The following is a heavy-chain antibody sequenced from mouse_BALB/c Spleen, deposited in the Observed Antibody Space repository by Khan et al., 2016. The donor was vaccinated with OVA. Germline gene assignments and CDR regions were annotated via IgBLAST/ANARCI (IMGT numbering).Heavy chain of an antibody. CDR2: ISYSGNT. CDR1: GYSITSDYA. J-gene: IGHJ2*01. CDR3: ARVYGEDFDY. Sequence: EVKLLESGPGLVKPSQSLSLTCTVTGYSITSDYAWNWIRQFPGNKLEWMGYISYSGNTKYNPSLKSRFSITRDTSKNQFFLQLNSVTIEDTATYYSARVYGEDFDYWGQGTTLTVSS. V-gene: IGHV3-2*02. D-gene: IGHD1-1*01.